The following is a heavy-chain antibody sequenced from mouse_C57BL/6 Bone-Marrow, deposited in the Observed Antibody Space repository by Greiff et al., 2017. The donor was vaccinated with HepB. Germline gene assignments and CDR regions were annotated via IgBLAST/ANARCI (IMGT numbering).Heavy chain of an antibody. J-gene: IGHJ3*01. CDR3: ARHYGSSYDWFAY. D-gene: IGHD1-1*01. Sequence: QVQLQQSGAELVRPGTSVKVSCKASGYAFTNYLIEWVKQRPGQGLEWIGVINPGSGGTNYNEKFKGKATLTADKSSSTSYMQLSSLTSEDSAVYFCARHYGSSYDWFAYGGQGTLVTVSA. V-gene: IGHV1-54*01. CDR2: INPGSGGT. CDR1: GYAFTNYL.